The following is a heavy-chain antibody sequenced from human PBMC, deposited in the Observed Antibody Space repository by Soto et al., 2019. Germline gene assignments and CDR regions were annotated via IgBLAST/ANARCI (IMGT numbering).Heavy chain of an antibody. D-gene: IGHD2-2*02. J-gene: IGHJ6*03. Sequence: QVQLQESGPGLVKPSETLSLTCTVSGGSISSYYWSWIRQPPGKGLEWIGYIYYSGTTNYNPSLKSRVTISVDTSKNQVSLKVSSVTAADTAVYYCARWGAEPDAAINYYYYYMDVWGKGTTVTVSS. CDR1: GGSISSYY. CDR2: IYYSGTT. V-gene: IGHV4-59*08. CDR3: ARWGAEPDAAINYYYYYMDV.